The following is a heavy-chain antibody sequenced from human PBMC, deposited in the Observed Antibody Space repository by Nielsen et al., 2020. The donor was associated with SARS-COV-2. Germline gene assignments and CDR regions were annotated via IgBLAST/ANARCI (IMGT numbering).Heavy chain of an antibody. J-gene: IGHJ3*02. D-gene: IGHD3-22*01. CDR3: ARHQGDGDSSGYYSSAFDI. CDR2: IYPGDSDT. CDR1: GYSFTSYW. V-gene: IGHV5-51*01. Sequence: GESLKISCKGSGYSFTSYWIGWVRQMPGKGLEWMGIIYPGDSDTRYSPSFQGQVTISADKSISTAYLQWSSLKASDTAMYYCARHQGDGDSSGYYSSAFDIWGQGTMVTVSS.